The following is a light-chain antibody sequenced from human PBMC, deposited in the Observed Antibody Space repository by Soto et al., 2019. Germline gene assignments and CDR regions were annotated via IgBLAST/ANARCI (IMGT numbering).Light chain of an antibody. V-gene: IGKV4-1*01. CDR2: WAS. J-gene: IGKJ1*01. CDR1: QRVLYSSNDKNY. Sequence: DIVMTQSPDSLAVSLGERATINCKSSQRVLYSSNDKNYLAWYQQKPGQPPKLLIYWASTRESGVPDRFTGSCSGTDFTLTISSLQAEDVAVYYCQQYYNTPWSFGQGTRVEIK. CDR3: QQYYNTPWS.